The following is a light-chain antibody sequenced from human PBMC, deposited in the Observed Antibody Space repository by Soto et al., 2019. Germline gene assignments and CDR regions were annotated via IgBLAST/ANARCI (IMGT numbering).Light chain of an antibody. V-gene: IGKV1-39*01. CDR1: QTISDY. Sequence: IHMTQSPPSLSASVGDRVTITCRASQTISDYLHWYQQKPGKAPTLLIYGSSSLQTGVPPRFSGSGSGTEFTLTISSLQPEDFGTYYCQQTYDSLVSFGGGTKVDIK. J-gene: IGKJ4*01. CDR3: QQTYDSLVS. CDR2: GSS.